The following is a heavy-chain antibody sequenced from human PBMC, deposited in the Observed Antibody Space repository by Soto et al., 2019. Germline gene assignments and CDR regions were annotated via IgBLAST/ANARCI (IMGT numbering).Heavy chain of an antibody. D-gene: IGHD2-21*02. CDR3: ASAYCGGDCYLDWYFDL. Sequence: QLQLQESGSGLVKPSQTLSLTCAVSGGSISSGGYSWSWIRQPPGKGLEWIGYIYHSGSTYYNPSLKSRVTISVDRSKNQFSLTLSSVTAADTAVYYCASAYCGGDCYLDWYFDLWGRGTLVTVSS. CDR1: GGSISSGGYS. J-gene: IGHJ2*01. V-gene: IGHV4-30-2*01. CDR2: IYHSGST.